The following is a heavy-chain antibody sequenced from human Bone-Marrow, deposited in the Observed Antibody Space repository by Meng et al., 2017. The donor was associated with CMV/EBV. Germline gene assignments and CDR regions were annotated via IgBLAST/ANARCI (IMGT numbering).Heavy chain of an antibody. D-gene: IGHD1-26*01. Sequence: QRGAAVLLKPSAALSPTWGGYGSPFSGYWSWVRQPPGKGLEWIGEITHSGSTNYNVSLKSRVTISIDTSKNQFSLKLSSVTATDTAVYYCAPGFRSWSGSYSSWGQGTLVTVSS. CDR2: ITHSGST. J-gene: IGHJ4*02. CDR1: GSPFSGY. CDR3: APGFRSWSGSYSS. V-gene: IGHV4-34*01.